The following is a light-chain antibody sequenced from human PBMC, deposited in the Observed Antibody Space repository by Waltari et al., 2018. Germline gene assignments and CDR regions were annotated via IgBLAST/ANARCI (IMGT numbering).Light chain of an antibody. J-gene: IGLJ3*02. CDR3: QVWDSSSDHWV. V-gene: IGLV3-21*02. CDR1: NIGSKS. Sequence: SYVLTQPPSVSVAPGQTARITCGGNNIGSKSVHWYQQKPGQAPVLVVFDDSDRPSRTPQRFAGSNSGNTATLTISRVEAGDEADHYCQVWDSSSDHWVFGGGTKLSVL. CDR2: DDS.